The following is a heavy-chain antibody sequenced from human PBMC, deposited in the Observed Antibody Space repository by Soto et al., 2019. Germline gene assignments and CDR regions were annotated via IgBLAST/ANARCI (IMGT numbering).Heavy chain of an antibody. Sequence: PGGSLSLSCPASGFTFSTYGMNWVRQAPGKGLEWVALISYDGSNKYYADSVKGRFTISRDNSKNTLYLQMNSLRAEATAVYYCEKDMGSGWNGGAFDIWGQGTMVTVSS. CDR1: GFTFSTYG. CDR2: ISYDGSNK. CDR3: EKDMGSGWNGGAFDI. V-gene: IGHV3-30*18. D-gene: IGHD6-19*01. J-gene: IGHJ3*02.